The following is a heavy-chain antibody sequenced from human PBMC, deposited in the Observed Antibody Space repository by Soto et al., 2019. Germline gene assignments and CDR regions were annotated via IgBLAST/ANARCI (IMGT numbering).Heavy chain of an antibody. CDR2: ISAYNGNT. D-gene: IGHD1-7*01. Sequence: ASVKVSCKASGYTFTSYGISWVRQAPGQGLEWMGWISAYNGNTNYAQKLKGRVTMTTDTSTSTAYMELRSLRSDGTAVYYCARDREYNWNYNWFDPWGQGTLVTVSS. CDR3: ARDREYNWNYNWFDP. V-gene: IGHV1-18*01. CDR1: GYTFTSYG. J-gene: IGHJ5*02.